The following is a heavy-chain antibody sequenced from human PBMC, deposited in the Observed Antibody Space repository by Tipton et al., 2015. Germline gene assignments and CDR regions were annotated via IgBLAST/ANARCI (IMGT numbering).Heavy chain of an antibody. CDR3: ISKPGGTSKIDC. CDR2: INPNSGAT. Sequence: QLVQSGAEGKEPGASVKVSCKVSGYTFTGYYIHWVRQAPGQGLEWMGWINPNSGATKYEQRFQGRVTLTRETSISTVYMELSSLRSDDTAVYYCISKPGGTSKIDCWGQGTLVAVSS. D-gene: IGHD1-14*01. J-gene: IGHJ4*02. V-gene: IGHV1-2*02. CDR1: GYTFTGYY.